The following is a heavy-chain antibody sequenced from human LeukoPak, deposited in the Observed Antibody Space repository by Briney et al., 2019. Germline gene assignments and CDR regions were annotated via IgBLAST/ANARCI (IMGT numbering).Heavy chain of an antibody. J-gene: IGHJ4*02. CDR3: AIQYTIFGGGGIDY. D-gene: IGHD3-3*01. CDR1: GGSFSGYY. V-gene: IGHV4-34*01. Sequence: SETLSLTCAVYGGSFSGYYWSWIRQPPGKGLEWIGEINHSGSTNYNPSLKSRVTISVDTSKNQFSLKLSSVTAADTAVYYCAIQYTIFGGGGIDYWGQGTLVTVSS. CDR2: INHSGST.